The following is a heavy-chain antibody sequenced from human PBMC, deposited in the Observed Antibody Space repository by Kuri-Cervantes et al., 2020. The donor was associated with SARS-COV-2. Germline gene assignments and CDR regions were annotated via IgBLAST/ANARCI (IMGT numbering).Heavy chain of an antibody. Sequence: SETLSLTCTVSGGSISSSSYYWGWTRQPPGKGLEWIGSIYYSGSTYYNPSLKSRVTISVDTSKNQFSLKLSSVTAADTAVYYCAGGYTGWISNWGQGTLVTVSS. CDR2: IYYSGST. CDR3: AGGYTGWISN. CDR1: GGSISSSSYY. V-gene: IGHV4-39*01. D-gene: IGHD2-2*03. J-gene: IGHJ4*02.